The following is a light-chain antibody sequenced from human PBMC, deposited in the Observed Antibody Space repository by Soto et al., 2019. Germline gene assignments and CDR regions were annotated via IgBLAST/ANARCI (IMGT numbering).Light chain of an antibody. Sequence: DIQMTQSPSSLSASVGDRVTITCRASQVINDFLAWIQQTPGKAPRSLIFATSVLQSGVPSRFSGSRSGTYFTLTIYNLQPEDFATYYCQQYYTYPITFGQGTRLEIK. CDR3: QQYYTYPIT. V-gene: IGKV1-16*01. J-gene: IGKJ5*01. CDR1: QVINDF. CDR2: ATS.